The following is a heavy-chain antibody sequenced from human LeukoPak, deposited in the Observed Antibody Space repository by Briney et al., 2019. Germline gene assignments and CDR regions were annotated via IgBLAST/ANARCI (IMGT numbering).Heavy chain of an antibody. D-gene: IGHD2-15*01. CDR3: AKDISRDPNCSGGSCYIWWFDP. Sequence: STRQPRGRGLGWDSSISGSDGSTYYADSVKDRFTISRDTSKHTLYLRMHSLRAEDTAVYYWAKDISRDPNCSGGSCYIWWFDPWGQGTLVTVSS. J-gene: IGHJ5*02. V-gene: IGHV3-23*01. CDR2: ISGSDGST.